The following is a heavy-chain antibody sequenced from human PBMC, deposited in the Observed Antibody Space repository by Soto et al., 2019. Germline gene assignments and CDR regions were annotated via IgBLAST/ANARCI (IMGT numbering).Heavy chain of an antibody. V-gene: IGHV3-21*01. CDR3: ARDLGGGIPVAGLAFDY. CDR1: GFTFSSYS. CDR2: ISSSSSYI. Sequence: GGSLRLSCAASGFTFSSYSMNWVRQAPGKGLEWVSSISSSSSYIYYADSVKGRFTISRDNAKNSLYLQMNSLRAEDTAVYYCARDLGGGIPVAGLAFDYWGQGTLVTVSS. J-gene: IGHJ4*02. D-gene: IGHD6-19*01.